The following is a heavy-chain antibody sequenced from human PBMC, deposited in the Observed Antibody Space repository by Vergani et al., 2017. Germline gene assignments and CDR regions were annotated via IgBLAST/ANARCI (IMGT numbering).Heavy chain of an antibody. Sequence: EVQLVESGGVVVQPGGSLRLSCAASGFTFDDYAMHWVRQAPGKGLEWVSLISWDGGSTYYADSVKGRFTISRDNSKNSLYLQMNSLRAEDTALYYCAKTPYYYYYYMDVWGKGTTVTVSS. V-gene: IGHV3-43D*04. J-gene: IGHJ6*03. CDR3: AKTPYYYYYYMDV. CDR1: GFTFDDYA. CDR2: ISWDGGST.